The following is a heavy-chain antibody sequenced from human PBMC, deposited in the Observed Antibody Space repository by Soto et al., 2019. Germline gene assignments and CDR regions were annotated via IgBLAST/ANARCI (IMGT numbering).Heavy chain of an antibody. V-gene: IGHV3-30-3*01. J-gene: IGHJ3*02. Sequence: LRLSCAASGFTFSSYAMHWVRQAPGKGLEWVAVISYDGSNKYYADSVKGRFTISRDNSKNTLYLQMNSLRAEDTAVYYCARDSSGWYGGAFDIWGQGTMVTVSS. D-gene: IGHD6-19*01. CDR2: ISYDGSNK. CDR3: ARDSSGWYGGAFDI. CDR1: GFTFSSYA.